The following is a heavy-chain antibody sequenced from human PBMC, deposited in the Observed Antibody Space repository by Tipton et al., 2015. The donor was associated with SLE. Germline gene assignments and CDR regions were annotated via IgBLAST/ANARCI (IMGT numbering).Heavy chain of an antibody. CDR1: GGSISSHY. J-gene: IGHJ4*02. CDR2: IYYSGST. CDR3: ARRSYFGFDY. V-gene: IGHV4-59*11. Sequence: TLSLTCTVSGGSISSHYWSWIRQPPGKGLEWIGYIYYSGSTNYNPSPKSRVTISVDTSKNQFSLKLSSVTAADTAVYYCARRSYFGFDYWGQGTLVTVSS. D-gene: IGHD1-26*01.